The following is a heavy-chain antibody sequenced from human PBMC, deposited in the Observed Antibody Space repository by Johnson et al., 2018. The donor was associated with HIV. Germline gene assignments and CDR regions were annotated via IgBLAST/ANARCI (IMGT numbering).Heavy chain of an antibody. CDR1: EFTFRDYY. CDR2: ISTTGSTI. Sequence: QVHLVESGGGLVKPGGSLRLSCAASEFTFRDYYMSWIRQAPGKGLEWISYISTTGSTIYYAGSVKGRFTISRDNARNSLSLEMNSLSAEDTAGYYCARGRKGYCSCGSCFPHDVFDMWGQGTMVTVSS. D-gene: IGHD2-15*01. V-gene: IGHV3-11*04. CDR3: ARGRKGYCSCGSCFPHDVFDM. J-gene: IGHJ3*02.